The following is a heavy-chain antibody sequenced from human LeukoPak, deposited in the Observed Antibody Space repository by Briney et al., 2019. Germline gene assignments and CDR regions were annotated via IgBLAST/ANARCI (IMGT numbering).Heavy chain of an antibody. V-gene: IGHV3-21*01. CDR1: GFTFSSYS. CDR3: ARVDYGDYGAPDY. Sequence: GGSLRLSCAASGFTFSSYSMNWVRQAPGKGLEWVSSISSSSSYIYYADSVKGRFTISRDNAKNSLYLQMNSLRAEDTAVYYCARVDYGDYGAPDYWSQGTLVTVSS. J-gene: IGHJ4*02. CDR2: ISSSSSYI. D-gene: IGHD4-17*01.